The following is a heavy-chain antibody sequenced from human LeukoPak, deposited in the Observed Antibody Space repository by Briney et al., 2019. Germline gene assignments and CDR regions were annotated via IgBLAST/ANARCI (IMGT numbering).Heavy chain of an antibody. CDR1: GYSFTSYW. D-gene: IGHD6-19*01. CDR3: ARQSLLPHAVAGGYPLGDY. CDR2: IYPGDSDT. V-gene: IGHV5-51*01. Sequence: GESLKISCKGSGYSFTSYWIGWVRQMPGKGLEWMGIIYPGDSDTRYSPSFQGQVTISADKSISTAYLQWSSLKASDTAMYYCARQSLLPHAVAGGYPLGDYWGQGTLVTVSS. J-gene: IGHJ4*02.